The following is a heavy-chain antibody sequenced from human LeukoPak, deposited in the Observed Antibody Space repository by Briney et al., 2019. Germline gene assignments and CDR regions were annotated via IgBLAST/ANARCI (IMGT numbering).Heavy chain of an antibody. CDR1: GGSISSYY. Sequence: SETLSLTCTVSGGSISSYYWSWIRQPPGKGLEWIGDIYYSGSTYYNPSLKSRVTISVDTSKNQFSLKLSSVTAADTAVYYCARTKRITMVRGVTEAFDIWGQRTMVTVSS. D-gene: IGHD3-10*01. J-gene: IGHJ3*02. CDR3: ARTKRITMVRGVTEAFDI. V-gene: IGHV4-59*06. CDR2: IYYSGST.